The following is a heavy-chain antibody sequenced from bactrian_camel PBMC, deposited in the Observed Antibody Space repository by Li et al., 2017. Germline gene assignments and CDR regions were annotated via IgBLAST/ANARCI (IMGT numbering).Heavy chain of an antibody. V-gene: IGHV3S6*01. Sequence: HVQLVESGGGSVQVGGSLRLSCGASGDTIGRYCMGWFRQIPDKEREGVATMYTGGRATYYADAVQGRFTISQDKAKNTMYLQMNGLKPEDTAMYYCGADPPATWCRAKDVFGYNGQGTQVTVS. CDR3: GADPPATWCRAKDVFGY. J-gene: IGHJ6*01. CDR2: MYTGGRAT. D-gene: IGHD7*01. CDR1: GDTIGRYC.